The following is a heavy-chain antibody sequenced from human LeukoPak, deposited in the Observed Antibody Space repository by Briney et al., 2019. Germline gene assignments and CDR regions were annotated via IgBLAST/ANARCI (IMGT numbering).Heavy chain of an antibody. D-gene: IGHD7-27*01. CDR1: GFTFSDHY. CDR2: VRNKANSYTT. Sequence: GGSLRLSCAAAGFTFSDHYMDWVRQAPGKGLEWVGRVRNKANSYTTEYAASVKGRFTISRDDSKNSLYLQMNSLKTEDTAVYYCARVKLGILKYFDLWGRGTLVTVSS. V-gene: IGHV3-72*01. CDR3: ARVKLGILKYFDL. J-gene: IGHJ2*01.